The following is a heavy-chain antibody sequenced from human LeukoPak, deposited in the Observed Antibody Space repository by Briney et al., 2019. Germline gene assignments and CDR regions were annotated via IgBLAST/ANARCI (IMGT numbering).Heavy chain of an antibody. D-gene: IGHD5-24*01. V-gene: IGHV3-30*18. CDR1: GFTFNKYG. CDR3: AKDWRGDGYNYVDC. J-gene: IGHJ4*02. CDR2: ISYDGSYT. Sequence: GGSLRLSCAASGFTFNKYGMHWVRQAPGKGLEWVAVISYDGSYTYYADSEKGRFTISRDNSKNTLYLQMNSLRTEDTAVYYCAKDWRGDGYNYVDCWGQGTLVTVSS.